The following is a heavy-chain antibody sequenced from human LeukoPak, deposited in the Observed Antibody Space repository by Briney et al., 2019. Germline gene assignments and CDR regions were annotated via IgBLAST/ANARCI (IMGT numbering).Heavy chain of an antibody. CDR3: ARSSYPQTYNWFDP. CDR2: IYTSGST. D-gene: IGHD2-2*01. CDR1: GGSISSGGYS. V-gene: IGHV4-61*02. Sequence: ASETLSLTCAVSGGSISSGGYSWSWIRQPAGKGLEWIGRIYTSGSTNYNPSLKSRVTISVDTSKTQFSLKLSSVTAADTAVYYCARSSYPQTYNWFDPWGQGTLVTVSS. J-gene: IGHJ5*02.